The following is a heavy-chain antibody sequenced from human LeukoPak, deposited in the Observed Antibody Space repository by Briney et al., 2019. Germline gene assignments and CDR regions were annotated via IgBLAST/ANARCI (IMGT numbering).Heavy chain of an antibody. CDR2: ISSSSSYI. V-gene: IGHV3-21*01. D-gene: IGHD6-19*01. Sequence: GGSLRLSCAASGFTFSSYSMNWVRQAPGKGLEWVSAISSSSSYIHYADSVKGRFTISRDNAKNSLYLQMNSLRADDTAVYYCARDSSGWYHGMDVWGQGTTVTVSS. CDR1: GFTFSSYS. J-gene: IGHJ6*02. CDR3: ARDSSGWYHGMDV.